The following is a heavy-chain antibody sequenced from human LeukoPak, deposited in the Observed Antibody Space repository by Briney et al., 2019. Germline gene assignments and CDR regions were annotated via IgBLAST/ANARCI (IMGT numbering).Heavy chain of an antibody. D-gene: IGHD3-22*01. V-gene: IGHV4-34*01. J-gene: IGHJ3*02. CDR2: INHSGST. CDR1: GGSFSGYY. Sequence: SETLSLTCAVYGGSFSGYYWSWIRQPPGKGLEWIGEINHSGSTNYNPSLKSRVTISVDTSKNQFSLKLSSVTAADTAVYYCARGLYYYDSSGYHDAFDIWGQGTMVTVSS. CDR3: ARGLYYYDSSGYHDAFDI.